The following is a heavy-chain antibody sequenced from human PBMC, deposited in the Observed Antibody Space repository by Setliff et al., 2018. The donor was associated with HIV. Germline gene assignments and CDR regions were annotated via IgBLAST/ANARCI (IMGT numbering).Heavy chain of an antibody. D-gene: IGHD3-10*01. J-gene: IGHJ3*02. CDR3: ARVTVDRGFGNAFDI. Sequence: GESLKISCAASGFTFSTYSMNWVRQAPGKGLEWVSSISSTSNYIYYADSVKGRFTISRDNAKNSLYLQMNSLRAEDTAVYYCARVTVDRGFGNAFDIWGQGTMVTVSS. CDR2: ISSTSNYI. CDR1: GFTFSTYS. V-gene: IGHV3-21*01.